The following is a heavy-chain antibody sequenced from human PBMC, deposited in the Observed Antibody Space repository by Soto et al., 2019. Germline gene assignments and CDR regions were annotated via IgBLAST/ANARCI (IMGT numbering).Heavy chain of an antibody. CDR2: ISYDGSNK. CDR1: GFTFSSYG. J-gene: IGHJ6*02. D-gene: IGHD3-9*01. Sequence: QVQLVESGGGVVQPGRSLRLSCAASGFTFSSYGMHWVRQAPGKGLEWVAVISYDGSNKYYADSVKGRFTISRDNSKNTLYLQMNSQRAEDTAVYYCAKVPGYLSYGMDVWGQGTTVTVSS. V-gene: IGHV3-30*18. CDR3: AKVPGYLSYGMDV.